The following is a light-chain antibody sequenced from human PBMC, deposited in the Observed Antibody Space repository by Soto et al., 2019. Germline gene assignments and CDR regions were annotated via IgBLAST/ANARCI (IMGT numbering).Light chain of an antibody. Sequence: EIVMTQSPATLSVSPGERATLSCRASQSVSSKLAWYQQKRGQAPRLLIHSASTRATGIPARFSGSGSVTEFTLTISSLQSEDFAVYYCQQYYNWLTFGGGTKVEI. CDR1: QSVSSK. J-gene: IGKJ4*01. V-gene: IGKV3D-15*01. CDR3: QQYYNWLT. CDR2: SAS.